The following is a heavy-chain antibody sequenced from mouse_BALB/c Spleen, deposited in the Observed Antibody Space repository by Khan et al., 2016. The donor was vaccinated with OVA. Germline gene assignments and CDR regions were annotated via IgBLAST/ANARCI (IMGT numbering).Heavy chain of an antibody. V-gene: IGHV1S137*01. D-gene: IGHD2-1*01. J-gene: IGHJ3*01. CDR3: ARGKGNSLFAY. CDR1: GYTFTDYA. CDR2: ISTYYGDA. Sequence: QVQLQQPGAELVRPGVSVKISCKGSGYTFTDYAMHWVKQSHAKSLEWIGVISTYYGDATYNQKFKGKATMTVDKSSSTAYMELARLTSEDSAIYYCARGKGNSLFAYWGQGTLVTVSA.